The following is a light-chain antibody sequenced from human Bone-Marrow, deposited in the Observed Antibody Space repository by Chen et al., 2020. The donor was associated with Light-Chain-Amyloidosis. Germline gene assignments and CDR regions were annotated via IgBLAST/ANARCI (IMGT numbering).Light chain of an antibody. V-gene: IGLV3-25*03. J-gene: IGLJ2*01. CDR2: RDT. CDR3: QSADSSGTYEVI. Sequence: SYDLTQPPSVSVSPLQTPRPPCSGDDLPTKYAYWYQQKPGQAPVLVIHRDTERPSGIPERFSGSSSATTATLTISGGQAVDEADYHCQSADSSGTYEVIFGGGTKLTVL. CDR1: DLPTKY.